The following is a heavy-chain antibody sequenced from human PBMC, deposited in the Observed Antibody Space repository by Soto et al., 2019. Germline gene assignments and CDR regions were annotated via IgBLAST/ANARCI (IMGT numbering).Heavy chain of an antibody. V-gene: IGHV3-23*01. Sequence: PGGSLRLSCAASGFTFSSYAMSCVRQAPGKGLEGVSASSGSGGITYYADSVKGRFTISRDNSKNTLYLQMNSLRAEDTAVYYCAKDKWELPSLEYWGQGTMVTVSS. J-gene: IGHJ4*02. D-gene: IGHD1-26*01. CDR1: GFTFSSYA. CDR2: SSGSGGIT. CDR3: AKDKWELPSLEY.